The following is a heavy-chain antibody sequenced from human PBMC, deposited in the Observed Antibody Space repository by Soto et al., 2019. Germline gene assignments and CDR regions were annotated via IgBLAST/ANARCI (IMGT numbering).Heavy chain of an antibody. D-gene: IGHD5-12*01. V-gene: IGHV3-30*03. CDR3: ALWKRMATIAVDAFDI. CDR1: GFTFSSYG. J-gene: IGHJ3*02. CDR2: ISYDGSNK. Sequence: XEFLRLSFAASGFTFSSYGMHWVGQAPGKGLEWVAVISYDGSNKYYADSVKGRFTISRDNSKNTLYLQMNSLRAEDTAVYYCALWKRMATIAVDAFDIWGQGTMVTVSS.